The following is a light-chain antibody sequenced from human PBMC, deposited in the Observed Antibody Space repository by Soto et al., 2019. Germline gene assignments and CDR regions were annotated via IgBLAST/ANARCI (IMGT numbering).Light chain of an antibody. CDR1: SSDVGGNKY. V-gene: IGLV2-14*01. J-gene: IGLJ1*01. CDR3: TSSTSDSLYV. Sequence: QPVLTQPASVSGSPGQSITISCTGTSSDVGGNKYVSWYQQYPGKVPKLLINKVSNRPSGVSNRFSGSKSGNTASLTISGLLAEDEADYFCTSSTSDSLYVFGTGTKLTVL. CDR2: KVS.